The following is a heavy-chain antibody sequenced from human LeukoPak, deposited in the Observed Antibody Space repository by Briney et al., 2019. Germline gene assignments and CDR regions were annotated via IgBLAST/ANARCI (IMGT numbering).Heavy chain of an antibody. CDR2: IRGSVGST. CDR1: GFTFSSYA. CDR3: ARVLSLRYFDWVLYADC. V-gene: IGHV3-23*01. D-gene: IGHD3-9*01. Sequence: GGSLRLSCAASGFTFSSYAMSSVRQAPGKGLEWVSAIRGSVGSTYYADSVKGPFTISRDNSKTTLYLKMNSLRAEDTAIYYCARVLSLRYFDWVLYADCWGQGILVTVSS. J-gene: IGHJ4*02.